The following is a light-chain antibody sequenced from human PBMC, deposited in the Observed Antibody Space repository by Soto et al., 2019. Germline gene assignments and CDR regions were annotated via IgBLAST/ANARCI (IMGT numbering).Light chain of an antibody. V-gene: IGLV2-14*01. Sequence: QSALTQPASVSGSPGQSITISCTGTSSDVGGYNYVSWYQQHPDKAPKLMIYEVSNRPSGVSNRFSGSKSGNTASLTISGLQAEDEADYYCSSYTSSSTPYDFGTGTKVTVL. CDR2: EVS. CDR1: SSDVGGYNY. J-gene: IGLJ1*01. CDR3: SSYTSSSTPYD.